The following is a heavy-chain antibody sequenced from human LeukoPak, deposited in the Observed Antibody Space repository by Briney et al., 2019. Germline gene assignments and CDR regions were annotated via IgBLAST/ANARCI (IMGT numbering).Heavy chain of an antibody. D-gene: IGHD6-13*01. Sequence: YNSGNTNYNPSLKSRVTISVDTSKNQFSLKLSSVTAADTAVYYCARGNWEQQLVRPFRYWGQGTLVTVSS. J-gene: IGHJ4*02. V-gene: IGHV4-59*09. CDR2: YNSGNT. CDR3: ARGNWEQQLVRPFRY.